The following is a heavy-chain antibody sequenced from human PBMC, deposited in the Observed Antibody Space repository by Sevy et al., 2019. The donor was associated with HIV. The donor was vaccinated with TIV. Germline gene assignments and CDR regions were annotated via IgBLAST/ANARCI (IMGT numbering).Heavy chain of an antibody. J-gene: IGHJ4*02. D-gene: IGHD2-2*02. CDR1: GFTFSSYA. CDR3: AKDRRYCSSTSCYISTDYFDY. Sequence: GGSLRLSCAASGFTFSSYAMSWVRQAPGKGLEWVSAISGSGGSTYYADSVKGRFTISRDNSKNTLYLQTNSLRAEDTAVYYCAKDRRYCSSTSCYISTDYFDYWGQGTLVTVSS. CDR2: ISGSGGST. V-gene: IGHV3-23*01.